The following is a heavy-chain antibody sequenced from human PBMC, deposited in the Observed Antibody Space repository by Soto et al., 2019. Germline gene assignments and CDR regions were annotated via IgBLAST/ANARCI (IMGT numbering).Heavy chain of an antibody. CDR3: ARGSYGDY. V-gene: IGHV1-18*01. CDR1: GYGFTTYG. Sequence: QVHLVQSGAEVKKPGASVKVSCKGSGYGFTTYGITWVRQAPGQGLEWMAWISAHNGNTNYAQKLQGRVTVTRATSTSTASMQLRSLRSDDTPVYYSARGSYGDYWGQGALVTVSS. D-gene: IGHD1-26*01. CDR2: ISAHNGNT. J-gene: IGHJ4*02.